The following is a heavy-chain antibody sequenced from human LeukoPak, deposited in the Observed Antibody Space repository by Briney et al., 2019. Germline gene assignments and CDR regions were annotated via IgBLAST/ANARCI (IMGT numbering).Heavy chain of an antibody. J-gene: IGHJ4*02. CDR1: GFTFSSYG. D-gene: IGHD6-19*01. V-gene: IGHV3-33*01. Sequence: QAGGSLRLSCAASGFTFSSYGMHWVRQAPGKGLEWVAVIWSDGSNKYYADSVKGRFTISRDNSKNTLFLQMNSLRAEDTAVYYCARRSAVYSFDYWGQGTLVTVSS. CDR3: ARRSAVYSFDY. CDR2: IWSDGSNK.